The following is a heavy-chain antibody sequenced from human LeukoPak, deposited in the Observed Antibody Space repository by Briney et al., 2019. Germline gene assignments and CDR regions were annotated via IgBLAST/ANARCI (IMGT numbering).Heavy chain of an antibody. J-gene: IGHJ4*02. CDR3: AKDSGWILFDD. CDR1: GFTFSSYW. V-gene: IGHV3-74*01. Sequence: PGGSLRLSCAASGFTFSSYWMHWVRQAPGKGLVWVSRINSDGSSTSYADSVKGRFTISRDNAKNTLYLQMNSLRAEDTAVYYCAKDSGWILFDDWGQGTLVTVSS. CDR2: INSDGSST. D-gene: IGHD2-2*03.